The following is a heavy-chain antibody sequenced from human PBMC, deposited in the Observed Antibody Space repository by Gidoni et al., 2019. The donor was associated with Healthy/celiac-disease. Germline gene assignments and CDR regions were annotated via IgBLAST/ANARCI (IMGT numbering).Heavy chain of an antibody. CDR2: INHSGST. D-gene: IGHD2-2*01. CDR3: ARVQRAAMRRLRYFDL. J-gene: IGHJ2*01. CDR1: GGSFSGYY. V-gene: IGHV4-34*01. Sequence: QVQLQQWGAGLLKPSETLSLTCAVYGGSFSGYYWSWIRQPPGKGLEWIGEINHSGSTNYNPSLKSRVTISVDTSKNQFSLKLSSVTAADTAVYYCARVQRAAMRRLRYFDLWGRGTLVTVSS.